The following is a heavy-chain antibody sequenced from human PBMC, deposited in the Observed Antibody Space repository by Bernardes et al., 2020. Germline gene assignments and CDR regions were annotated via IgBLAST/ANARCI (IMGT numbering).Heavy chain of an antibody. CDR1: GGSISSYY. D-gene: IGHD6-19*01. J-gene: IGHJ6*03. V-gene: IGHV4-59*01. CDR2: IYYSGST. CDR3: ARGYSSRLNYMDV. Sequence: SETLSLTCTVSGGSISSYYWSWIRQPPGKGLEWIGYIYYSGSTNYNPSLKSRVTISVDTSKNQFSLKLSSVTAADTAVYYCARGYSSRLNYMDVWGKGTTVTVSS.